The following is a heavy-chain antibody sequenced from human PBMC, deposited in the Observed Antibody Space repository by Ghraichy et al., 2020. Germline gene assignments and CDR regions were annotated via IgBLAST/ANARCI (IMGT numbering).Heavy chain of an antibody. J-gene: IGHJ4*02. CDR3: ARYTGTTDY. Sequence: GWINPNSGGTNYAQKFQGRVTMTRDTSISTAYMELSRLRSDDTAVYYCARYTGTTDYWGQGTLVTVSS. V-gene: IGHV1-2*02. CDR2: INPNSGGT. D-gene: IGHD1-7*01.